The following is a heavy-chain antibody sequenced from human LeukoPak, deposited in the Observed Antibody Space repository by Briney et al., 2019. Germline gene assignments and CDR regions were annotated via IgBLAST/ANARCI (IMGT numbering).Heavy chain of an antibody. CDR2: INHSGST. Sequence: KPSETLSLTCAVYGGSFSGYYWSWIRQPPGKGLEWIGEINHSGSTNYNPSLKSRVTISVDTAKIQFSLMLSAVTAAATAEYCCARGVGIISSYCRGGSCGPGYFDYWGQGTLVTVSS. J-gene: IGHJ4*02. CDR1: GGSFSGYY. CDR3: ARGVGIISSYCRGGSCGPGYFDY. D-gene: IGHD2-15*01. V-gene: IGHV4-34*01.